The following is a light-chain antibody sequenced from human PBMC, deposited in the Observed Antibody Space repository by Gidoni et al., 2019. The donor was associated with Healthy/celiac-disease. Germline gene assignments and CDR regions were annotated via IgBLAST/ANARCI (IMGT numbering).Light chain of an antibody. CDR2: LGS. CDR3: MQALQTPWT. J-gene: IGKJ1*01. V-gene: IGKV2-28*01. Sequence: DIVMTQPPLSLPVTPGEPASISCRSSQSLLHSNGYNYLDWYLQKPGQSPQLLIYLGSNRASGVPYRFSGSGSGTDFTLKISRVEAEDFGVYYCMQALQTPWTFGQXTKVEIK. CDR1: QSLLHSNGYNY.